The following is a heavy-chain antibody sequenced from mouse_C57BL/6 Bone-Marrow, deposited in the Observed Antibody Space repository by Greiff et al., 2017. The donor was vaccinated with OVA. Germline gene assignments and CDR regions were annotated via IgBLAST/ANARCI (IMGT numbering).Heavy chain of an antibody. V-gene: IGHV1-72*01. CDR2: IDPTSGGT. Sequence: QVQLQQPGAELVKPGASVKLSCTASGYTFTSYWMHWVKQRPGRGLEWIGRIDPTSGGTKYNEKFKSKATLTVDKPSSTAYMQLSSLTAEDSAVYYCARYYYSNYSWFAYWGQGTLVTVSA. CDR3: ARYYYSNYSWFAY. J-gene: IGHJ3*01. CDR1: GYTFTSYW. D-gene: IGHD2-5*01.